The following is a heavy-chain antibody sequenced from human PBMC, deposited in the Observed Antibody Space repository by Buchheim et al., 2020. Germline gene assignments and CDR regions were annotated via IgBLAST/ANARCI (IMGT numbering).Heavy chain of an antibody. V-gene: IGHV3-33*01. J-gene: IGHJ2*01. Sequence: QVQLVESGGGVVQPGRSLRLSCAASGFTFSSYGMHWVRQAPGKGLEWVAVIWYDGSNKYYADSVKGRFTISRDNSKNTLSLQMNSLRAEDTAVYYCARVGEAVAGWYFDLWGRGTL. CDR2: IWYDGSNK. CDR1: GFTFSSYG. CDR3: ARVGEAVAGWYFDL. D-gene: IGHD6-19*01.